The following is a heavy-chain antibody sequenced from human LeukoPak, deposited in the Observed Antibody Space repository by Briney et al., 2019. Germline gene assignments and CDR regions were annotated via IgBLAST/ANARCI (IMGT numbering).Heavy chain of an antibody. CDR2: INPNSGGT. J-gene: IGHJ4*02. CDR1: GYTFTGYY. V-gene: IGHV1-2*02. Sequence: ASVKVSCKASGYTFTGYYMHWVRQAPGQALEWMGWINPNSGGTNYAQKFQGRVTMTRDTSISTAYMELSRLRSDDTAVYYCARALWFGELLQFDYWGQGTLVTVSS. CDR3: ARALWFGELLQFDY. D-gene: IGHD3-10*01.